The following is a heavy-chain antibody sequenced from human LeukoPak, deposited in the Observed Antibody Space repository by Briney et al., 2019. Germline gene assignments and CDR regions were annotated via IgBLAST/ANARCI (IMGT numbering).Heavy chain of an antibody. CDR3: ARVKGGDSRDY. D-gene: IGHD2-21*02. Sequence: GASVKVSCKASGYIFTSYGISWVRQAPGQGLEWLGWINTYNANTNYAQKLQGRVTMTTDTSTNTAYMELRSLRSGDTAVYYCARVKGGDSRDYWSQGTLFTVSS. V-gene: IGHV1-18*01. CDR1: GYIFTSYG. J-gene: IGHJ4*02. CDR2: INTYNANT.